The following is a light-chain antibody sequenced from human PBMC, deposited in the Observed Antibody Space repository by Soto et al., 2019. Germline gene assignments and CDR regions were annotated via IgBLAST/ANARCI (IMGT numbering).Light chain of an antibody. CDR2: GAS. CDR1: QSVSSN. Sequence: EIVLTQSPGTLSLSPGERATLSCRASQSVSSNLAWYQQKPGQAPRLLIYGASTRATGIPARFSGSGSGTEFTLTISSLQSEDFAVYYCQQYNNWLHSGFGPGTKVDIK. V-gene: IGKV3-15*01. CDR3: QQYNNWLHSG. J-gene: IGKJ3*01.